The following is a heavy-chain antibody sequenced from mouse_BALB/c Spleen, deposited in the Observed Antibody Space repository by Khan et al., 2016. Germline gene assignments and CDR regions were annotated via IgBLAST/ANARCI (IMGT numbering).Heavy chain of an antibody. CDR2: IYWDDDK. CDR1: GFSLSTSGMG. CDR3: ARSMITYAMDY. J-gene: IGHJ4*01. D-gene: IGHD2-4*01. V-gene: IGHV8-12*01. Sequence: QVTLKESGPGILQPSQTLSLTCSFSGFSLSTSGMGVSWIRQPSGKGLEWLAHIYWDDDKRYNPSLKSRPTISKDTSSNQVFLKITSVDTADTATYYCARSMITYAMDYWGQGTSVTVSS.